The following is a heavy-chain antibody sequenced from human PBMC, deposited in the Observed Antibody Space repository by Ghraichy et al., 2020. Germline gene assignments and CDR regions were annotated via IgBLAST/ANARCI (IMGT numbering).Heavy chain of an antibody. CDR3: ARHSDLKLGGANSYHMDV. CDR1: GDSISTHF. CDR2: IHQSGST. J-gene: IGHJ6*03. D-gene: IGHD4/OR15-4a*01. V-gene: IGHV4-59*08. Sequence: SETLSLACSVSGDSISTHFWSWIRQSPGKGLEWISYIHQSGSTNYNPSLRSRVTISLDTSKNQIFLKMAYVTAADTAVYYCARHSDLKLGGANSYHMDVWGRGTTVTVS.